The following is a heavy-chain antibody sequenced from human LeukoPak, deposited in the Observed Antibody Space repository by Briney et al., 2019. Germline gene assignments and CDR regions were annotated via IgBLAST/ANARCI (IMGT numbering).Heavy chain of an antibody. D-gene: IGHD6-13*01. V-gene: IGHV4-39*01. CDR2: IYYSGGT. CDR3: ASGKGYSNNYFDY. J-gene: IGHJ4*02. CDR1: GGSISTTGYY. Sequence: PSETLSLTCTVSGGSISTTGYYWAWIRQPPGKGLQWIASIYYSGGTYYNSSLKSRVTISVDTSKNQFSLKLSSMTAADTAVYYCASGKGYSNNYFDYWGQGTLVTVSS.